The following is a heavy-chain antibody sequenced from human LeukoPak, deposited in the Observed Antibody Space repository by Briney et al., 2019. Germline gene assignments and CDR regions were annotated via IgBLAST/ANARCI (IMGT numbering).Heavy chain of an antibody. CDR3: ARNRVFTYWYFDL. D-gene: IGHD5/OR15-5a*01. Sequence: PSETLSLPCTVSGGSISNYYWSWIRQPPGKGLEWIGYIYYSGSINYNPSLGSRVTMSIDTSKNQFSLKLSSVTAADTAVYFCARNRVFTYWYFDLWGRGTLVTVSS. V-gene: IGHV4-59*01. CDR2: IYYSGSI. CDR1: GGSISNYY. J-gene: IGHJ2*01.